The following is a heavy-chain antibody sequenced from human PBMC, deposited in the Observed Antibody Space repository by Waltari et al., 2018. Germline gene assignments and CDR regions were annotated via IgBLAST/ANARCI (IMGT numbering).Heavy chain of an antibody. CDR3: AKDSYCTSTSCPPALGAFDI. CDR1: GGSISRGGYS. D-gene: IGHD2-2*01. Sequence: QLQLQESGSGLVKPSQTLSLTCAVSGGSISRGGYSWSWIRQPPGKGLEWIGYMYHSGTTYYNPSLKSRVTISVDRSKNQLSLKLNSVTAADTAVYYCAKDSYCTSTSCPPALGAFDIWGQGTMVTVSS. CDR2: MYHSGTT. J-gene: IGHJ3*02. V-gene: IGHV4-30-2*01.